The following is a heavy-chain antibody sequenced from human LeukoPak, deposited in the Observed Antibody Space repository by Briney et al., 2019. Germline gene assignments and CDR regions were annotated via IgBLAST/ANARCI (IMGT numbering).Heavy chain of an antibody. V-gene: IGHV1-18*01. D-gene: IGHD6-6*01. CDR3: ARADVSAARPGY. J-gene: IGHJ4*02. Sequence: ASVTVSFKSSGYTFTNYGISWVRQAPGQGLEWMGWISAYNGNTNYTQKLQGRVTMTTDTSTSTAYMELRSLRSDDTAVYYCARADVSAARPGYWGQGTLVTVSS. CDR1: GYTFTNYG. CDR2: ISAYNGNT.